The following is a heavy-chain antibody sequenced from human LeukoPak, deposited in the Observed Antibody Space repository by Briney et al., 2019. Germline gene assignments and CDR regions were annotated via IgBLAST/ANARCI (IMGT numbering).Heavy chain of an antibody. CDR2: IKQDGSEK. Sequence: GGSLRLSCAASGFTFSSYWMSWVRQAPGKGLEWVANIKQDGSEKYYVDSVKGRFTISRDNAKNSLYLQMNSLRAEDTAVYYCARAGTTREYQLLFYYWGRGTLVTVSS. V-gene: IGHV3-7*01. CDR1: GFTFSSYW. D-gene: IGHD2-2*01. CDR3: ARAGTTREYQLLFYY. J-gene: IGHJ4*02.